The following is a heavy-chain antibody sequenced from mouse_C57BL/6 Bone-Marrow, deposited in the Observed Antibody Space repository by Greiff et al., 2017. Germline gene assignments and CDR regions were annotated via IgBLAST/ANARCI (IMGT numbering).Heavy chain of an antibody. CDR2: INYDGSST. D-gene: IGHD3-2*02. Sequence: EVKVVESEGGLVQPGSSMKLSCTASGFTFSDYYMAWVRQVPEKGLEWVANINYDGSSTYYLDSLKSRFIISRDNAKNILYLQMSSLKSEDTATYYCARARDSSGEAMDYWGQGTSVTVSS. V-gene: IGHV5-16*01. CDR1: GFTFSDYY. CDR3: ARARDSSGEAMDY. J-gene: IGHJ4*01.